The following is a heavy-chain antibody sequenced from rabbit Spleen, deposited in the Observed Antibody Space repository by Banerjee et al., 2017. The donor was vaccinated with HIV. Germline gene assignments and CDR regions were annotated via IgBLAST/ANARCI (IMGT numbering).Heavy chain of an antibody. J-gene: IGHJ4*01. D-gene: IGHD8-1*01. Sequence: EESGGDLVQPEGSLTLTCKASGLDFSSSYWICWVRQAPGKGLEWIACIYGGDGDTVYASWAKGRFTISKTSSTTVTLQMTSLTAADTATYFCARGTGGSYFALWGQGTLVTV. CDR3: ARGTGGSYFAL. CDR1: GLDFSSSYW. V-gene: IGHV1S45*01. CDR2: IYGGDGDT.